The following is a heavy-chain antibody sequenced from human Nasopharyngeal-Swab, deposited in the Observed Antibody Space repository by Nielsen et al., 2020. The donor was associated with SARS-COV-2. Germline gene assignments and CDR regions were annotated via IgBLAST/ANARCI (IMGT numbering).Heavy chain of an antibody. CDR2: VYSGGST. CDR1: GIFVSGNY. D-gene: IGHD3-3*01. CDR3: ASPVFGVVSDAFDL. J-gene: IGHJ3*01. V-gene: IGHV3-53*01. Sequence: GGSLRLSCAASGIFVSGNYMNWVRQAPGMGLEGVSVVYSGGSTFYAGSVKGRFTISRDNSKNTLYLQMNNLRPEDTAMYYCASPVFGVVSDAFDLWGQGTMVTVSS.